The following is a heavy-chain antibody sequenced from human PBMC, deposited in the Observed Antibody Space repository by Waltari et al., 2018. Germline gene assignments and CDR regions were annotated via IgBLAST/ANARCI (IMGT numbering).Heavy chain of an antibody. CDR2: INPHSGGT. J-gene: IGHJ6*02. D-gene: IGHD3-10*01. Sequence: QVQLLQSGAEVKKPGDSVRVSCQASGYTFTGYYMNGVRQAPGQGLEWMGWINPHSGGTHFAQKFQGWVTLTRDTSINTAYMELSRVRPNDTAVYYCARAGLIVSRGGLPYYYYGMDVWGQGTTVIVSS. V-gene: IGHV1-2*04. CDR1: GYTFTGYY. CDR3: ARAGLIVSRGGLPYYYYGMDV.